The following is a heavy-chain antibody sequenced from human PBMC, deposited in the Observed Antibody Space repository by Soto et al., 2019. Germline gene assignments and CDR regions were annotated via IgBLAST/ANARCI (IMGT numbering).Heavy chain of an antibody. CDR1: GFVFSDFQ. D-gene: IGHD3-3*01. V-gene: IGHV3-21*01. Sequence: VGSLRLSCAASGFVFSDFQFNWVRQAPGGGLEWLSSITGTSAFTEYAESIEGRFTISRDNPNKLLFLHMDNLRPEDTAVYYCARDDLAFQGAFDLWGQGTLVTVSS. J-gene: IGHJ4*02. CDR3: ARDDLAFQGAFDL. CDR2: ITGTSAFT.